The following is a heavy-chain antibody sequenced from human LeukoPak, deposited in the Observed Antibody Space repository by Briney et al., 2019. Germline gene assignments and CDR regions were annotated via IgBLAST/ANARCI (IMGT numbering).Heavy chain of an antibody. J-gene: IGHJ3*02. CDR3: ASSSGYLTDAFDI. V-gene: IGHV4-30-2*01. CDR2: IYHSGST. CDR1: GGSIISGGYS. D-gene: IGHD3-22*01. Sequence: SQTLSLTCAVSGGSIISGGYSWSWIRQPPGKGLEWIGYIYHSGSTYYNPSLKSRVTISVDRSKNQFSLKLSSVTAADTAVYYCASSSGYLTDAFDIWGQGTMVTVSS.